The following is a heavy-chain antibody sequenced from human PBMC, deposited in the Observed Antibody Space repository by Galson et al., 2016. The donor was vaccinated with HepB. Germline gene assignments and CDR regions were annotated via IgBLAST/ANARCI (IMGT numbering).Heavy chain of an antibody. Sequence: SLRLSCAASGFTFSSYAMHWVRQAPGKGLEWVAVIWSDGSNKYYADSVKGRFTISRDNSKNTLYLQMNSLRAEDTAVYYCAREGGIFWSYFLQWGQGTLVTVSS. J-gene: IGHJ1*01. CDR1: GFTFSSYA. CDR3: AREGGIFWSYFLQ. D-gene: IGHD1-26*01. CDR2: IWSDGSNK. V-gene: IGHV3-33*01.